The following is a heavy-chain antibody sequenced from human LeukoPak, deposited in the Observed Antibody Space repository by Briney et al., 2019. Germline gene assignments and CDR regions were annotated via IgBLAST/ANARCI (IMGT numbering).Heavy chain of an antibody. CDR3: ARERLLANAYGR. CDR2: IKHYGSEK. D-gene: IGHD3-16*01. J-gene: IGHJ6*02. Sequence: TGGSLTLSCAASGFTFNTYWKSWGRLTQGQGLGWVANIKHYGSEKYYVDSVGGRFTISRDNAKKSLYLQMNSLKAVDSAVYFCARERLLANAYGRWGQGNTVIVSS. CDR1: GFTFNTYW. V-gene: IGHV3-7*01.